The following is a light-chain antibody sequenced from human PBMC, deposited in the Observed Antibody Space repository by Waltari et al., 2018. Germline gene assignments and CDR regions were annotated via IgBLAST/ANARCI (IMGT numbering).Light chain of an antibody. V-gene: IGKV3-20*01. CDR3: QQYGSSPYS. J-gene: IGKJ2*01. CDR2: GAS. Sequence: EIVLTQSPGTLSLSAGERATLFCKASQTLNSNYLAWYQQKPGQSPRLLIFGASRRATGIPDRFSGSGSGTDFTLTISRLETEDSALYYCQQYGSSPYSFGQGPGWRSN. CDR1: QTLNSNY.